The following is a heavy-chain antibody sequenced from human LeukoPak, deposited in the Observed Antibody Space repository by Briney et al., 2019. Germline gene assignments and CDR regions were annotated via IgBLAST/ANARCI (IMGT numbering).Heavy chain of an antibody. V-gene: IGHV1-3*01. Sequence: ASVKVSCKASGYTFTDYALHWVRQVPGQRLEWMGWINAGNGNTKYSQNLQGRVTITRDTSASTAYMELSSPRSEDTAVYYCARRLGYCSGGSCGTGGWFDPWGQGTLVTVSS. D-gene: IGHD2-15*01. J-gene: IGHJ5*02. CDR3: ARRLGYCSGGSCGTGGWFDP. CDR1: GYTFTDYA. CDR2: INAGNGNT.